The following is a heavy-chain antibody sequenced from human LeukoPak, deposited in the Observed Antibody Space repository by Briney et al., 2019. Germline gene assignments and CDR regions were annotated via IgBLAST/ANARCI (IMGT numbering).Heavy chain of an antibody. V-gene: IGHV1-46*01. Sequence: ASVMVSCKASGYTFTNYYFHWVRQAPGQGLEWMGIINPSGGSTSYAQKFQGRVTMTRDTSTSTVYMKLSSLRSEDTAVYYCAREIGPIQLHLWGSAFDYWGQGTLVTVSS. CDR1: GYTFTNYY. CDR3: AREIGPIQLHLWGSAFDY. D-gene: IGHD5-18*01. CDR2: INPSGGST. J-gene: IGHJ4*02.